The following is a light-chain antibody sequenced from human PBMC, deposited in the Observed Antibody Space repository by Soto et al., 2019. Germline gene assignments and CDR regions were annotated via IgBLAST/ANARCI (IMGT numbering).Light chain of an antibody. CDR3: QHCSTWPWT. Sequence: EIVLTQSPATLSLSPGERATLSCRASQSVSSSLAWYQQKLGQAPRLLIYEASDRATGIAARFSGSGSGIDCTSVISSLEPDDVEVYYCQHCSTWPWTCGQGTKVEIK. V-gene: IGKV3-11*01. CDR2: EAS. CDR1: QSVSSS. J-gene: IGKJ1*01.